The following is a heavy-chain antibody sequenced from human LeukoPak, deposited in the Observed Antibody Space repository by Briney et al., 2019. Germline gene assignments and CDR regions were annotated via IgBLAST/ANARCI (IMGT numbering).Heavy chain of an antibody. CDR1: GFTFSNAW. CDR3: TTGYSYGDQFDY. Sequence: GGSLRPSCAASGFTFSNAWMSWVRQAPGKRLEWVGRIKSKTDGGTTDYAAPVKGRFTISRDDSKNTLYLQMNSLKTEDTAVYYCTTGYSYGDQFDYWGQGTLSPSPQ. CDR2: IKSKTDGGTT. V-gene: IGHV3-15*01. J-gene: IGHJ4*02. D-gene: IGHD5-18*01.